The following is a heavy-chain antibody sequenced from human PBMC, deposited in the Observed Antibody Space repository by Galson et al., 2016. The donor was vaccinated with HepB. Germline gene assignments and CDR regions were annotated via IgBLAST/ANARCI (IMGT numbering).Heavy chain of an antibody. J-gene: IGHJ5*02. CDR1: GYTFISYD. CDR3: ARVGYCSGGGCYPQQQHYHYNWFDL. CDR2: MNTDTGNT. Sequence: SVKVSCRASGYTFISYDVNWARQAAGQGLEWMDWMNTDTGNTGYAQKFQGRVTTTRNTSINTAYMELSSLISEDTAVYYCARVGYCSGGGCYPQQQHYHYNWFDLWGQGTLVTVSS. D-gene: IGHD2-15*01. V-gene: IGHV1-8*01.